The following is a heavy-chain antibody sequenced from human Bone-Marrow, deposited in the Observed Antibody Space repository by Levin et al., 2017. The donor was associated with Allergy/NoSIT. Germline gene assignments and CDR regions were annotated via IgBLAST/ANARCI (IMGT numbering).Heavy chain of an antibody. CDR3: AKEGYCCGGSCYPRYYYYYMDV. Sequence: GGSLRLSCAGSGFTFSRYAMSWVRQAPGKGLEWVSCVSGSGGVTYHAASVKGRFTISRDNSENTLYLQMNSLRAEDTAVYYCAKEGYCCGGSCYPRYYYYYMDVWGKGTTVTVSS. D-gene: IGHD2-15*01. V-gene: IGHV3-23*01. CDR2: VSGSGGVT. J-gene: IGHJ6*03. CDR1: GFTFSRYA.